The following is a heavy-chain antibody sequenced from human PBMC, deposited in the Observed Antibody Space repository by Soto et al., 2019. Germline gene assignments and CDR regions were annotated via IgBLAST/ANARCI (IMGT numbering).Heavy chain of an antibody. V-gene: IGHV3-53*02. CDR3: ARVGGYYDSSGYYSPQFDY. D-gene: IGHD3-22*01. CDR1: GFTVSSNY. J-gene: IGHJ4*02. Sequence: VQLVETGGGLIQPGGSLRLSCAASGFTVSSNYMSWVRQAPGKGLEWVSVIYSGGSTYYADSVKGRFTISRDNSKNTLYLQMNSLRAEDTAVYYCARVGGYYDSSGYYSPQFDYWGQGTLVTVSS. CDR2: IYSGGST.